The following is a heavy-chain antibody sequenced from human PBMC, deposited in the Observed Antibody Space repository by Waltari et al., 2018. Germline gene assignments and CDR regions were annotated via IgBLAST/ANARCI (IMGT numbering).Heavy chain of an antibody. CDR3: ARDRSRYCSGGSCYIIDY. CDR2: ISSSSSTI. J-gene: IGHJ4*02. CDR1: GFTFSSYS. Sequence: EVQLVESGGGLVQPGGSLRLSCAASGFTFSSYSMNWVRQAPGKGLVWVSYISSSSSTIYYADVVKGRFTISRDNAKNSLYLQMNSLRAEDTAVYYCARDRSRYCSGGSCYIIDYWGQGTLVTVSS. V-gene: IGHV3-48*04. D-gene: IGHD2-15*01.